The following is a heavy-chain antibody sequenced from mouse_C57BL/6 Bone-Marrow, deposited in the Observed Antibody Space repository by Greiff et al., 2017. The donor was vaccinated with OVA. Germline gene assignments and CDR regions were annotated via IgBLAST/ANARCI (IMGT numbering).Heavy chain of an antibody. CDR1: GYAFSSSW. J-gene: IGHJ2*01. CDR2: IYPGDGDT. CDR3: ARLYDY. Sequence: VQLQESGPELVKPGASVKISCKASGYAFSSSWMNWVKQRPGKGLEWIGRIYPGDGDTNYNGKFKGKATLTADKSSSTAYMQLSSLTSEDSAVYFCARLYDYWGQGTTLTVSS. V-gene: IGHV1-82*01.